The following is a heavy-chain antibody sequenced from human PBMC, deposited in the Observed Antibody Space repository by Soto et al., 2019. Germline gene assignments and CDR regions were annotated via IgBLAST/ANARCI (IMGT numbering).Heavy chain of an antibody. J-gene: IGHJ2*01. V-gene: IGHV1-2*02. D-gene: IGHD1-26*01. CDR3: ARDPPYSXXXXDWYFDL. Sequence: ASVKVSCKASGYTFTGYYMHWVRQAPGQGLEWMGWINPNSGGTNCALKFQGRVTMTRDTSISTAYMELSRLRSDDTAVYYCARDPPYSXXXXDWYFDLXXXGTRVTVSS. CDR2: INPNSGGT. CDR1: GYTFTGYY.